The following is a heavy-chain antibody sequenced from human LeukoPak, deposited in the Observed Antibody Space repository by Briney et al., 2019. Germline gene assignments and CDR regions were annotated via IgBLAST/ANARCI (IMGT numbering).Heavy chain of an antibody. J-gene: IGHJ6*03. CDR3: ARDRDDTYYDFWSGYYPSYMDV. D-gene: IGHD3-3*01. CDR2: ISSSRCYI. V-gene: IGHV3-21*01. CDR1: GFTFSSYS. Sequence: GGSLRLSCAASGFTFSSYSMNWVRQAPGKGLEWVSSISSSRCYIYYADSVKGGFTISSDNAKNTLYLQMNSLIAEDTAVYYCARDRDDTYYDFWSGYYPSYMDVWGKGTTVTVSS.